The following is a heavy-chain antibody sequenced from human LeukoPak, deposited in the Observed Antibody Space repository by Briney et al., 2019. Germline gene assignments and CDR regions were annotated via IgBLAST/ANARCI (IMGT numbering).Heavy chain of an antibody. J-gene: IGHJ4*02. CDR2: ISSSGSTI. CDR1: GFTFSDYY. CDR3: ARVSSIVVAVAFDY. Sequence: GGSLRLSCGASGFTFSDYYMIWIRQAPGKGLEGVSYISSSGSTIYYADAVKGRFTISSDNAKNSLYLQMNSLRAEDTAVYYCARVSSIVVAVAFDYWGQGTLVTVSS. V-gene: IGHV3-11*04. D-gene: IGHD3-22*01.